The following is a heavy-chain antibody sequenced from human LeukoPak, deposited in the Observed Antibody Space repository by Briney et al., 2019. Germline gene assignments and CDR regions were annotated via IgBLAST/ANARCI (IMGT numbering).Heavy chain of an antibody. CDR2: IIPIFGTA. D-gene: IGHD6-19*01. CDR1: GGTFSSYA. V-gene: IGHV1-69*13. J-gene: IGHJ5*02. CDR3: AREGDLAVAGRILLNWFDP. Sequence: SVKVSCKASGGTFSSYAISWVRQAPGQGLEWMGGIIPIFGTANYAQKFQGRVTITADESTSTAYMELSSLRSEDTAVYYCAREGDLAVAGRILLNWFDPWGQGTLVTVSS.